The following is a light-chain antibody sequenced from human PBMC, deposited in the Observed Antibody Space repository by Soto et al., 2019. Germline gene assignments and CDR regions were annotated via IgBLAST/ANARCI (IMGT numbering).Light chain of an antibody. CDR3: TVWDDSLRGLI. J-gene: IGLJ2*01. V-gene: IGLV1-47*01. CDR1: SSNIESNF. CDR2: RNN. Sequence: QSVLTQPPSASGTPGQRVTISCSGSSSNIESNFVYWYQQFPGTAPRLLIYRNNQRPSGVPDRFSGSKSGISASLAISALRSGYEADYYWTVWDDSLRGLIFGGGTKVTVL.